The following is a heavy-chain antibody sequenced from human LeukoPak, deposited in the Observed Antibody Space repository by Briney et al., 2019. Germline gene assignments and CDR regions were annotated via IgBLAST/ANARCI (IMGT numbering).Heavy chain of an antibody. D-gene: IGHD2-21*01. CDR2: INHSGTT. J-gene: IGHJ4*02. CDR1: GGSFSGYS. CDR3: ASLILIYCGDDCFYYYFDK. V-gene: IGHV4-34*01. Sequence: SETLSLTCAVYGGSFSGYSWTWIRQPPGKGLEWIGEINHSGTTDYNPSLQSRVTISLDTSKNQFSLKVTSVTAADTAVYYCASLILIYCGDDCFYYYFDKWGQGTLVTVSS.